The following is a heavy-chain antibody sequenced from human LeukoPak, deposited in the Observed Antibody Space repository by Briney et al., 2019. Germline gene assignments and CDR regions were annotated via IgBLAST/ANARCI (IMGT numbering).Heavy chain of an antibody. V-gene: IGHV3-23*01. CDR2: ISDKCGST. D-gene: IGHD3-10*01. J-gene: IGHJ4*02. Sequence: PGGSLRLSCAASGFIFTTYGMIWVREAPGKGGEWVSTISDKCGSTYYADSVKGRFTISRDNSKSTLYIQMNSLRAEDTAVYYCARAKPKNMVRGLIMRRESRYYFDYWGQGTLVTVSS. CDR1: GFIFTTYG. CDR3: ARAKPKNMVRGLIMRRESRYYFDY.